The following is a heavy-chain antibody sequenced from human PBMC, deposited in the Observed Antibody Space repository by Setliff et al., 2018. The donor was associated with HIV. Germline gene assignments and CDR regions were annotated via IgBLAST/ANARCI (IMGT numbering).Heavy chain of an antibody. J-gene: IGHJ4*02. V-gene: IGHV1-69*06. CDR1: GGTFSSYA. CDR3: ARGRDGYTGKD. D-gene: IGHD5-12*01. Sequence: ASVKVSCKASGGTFSSYAISWVRQAPGQGLEWMGGIIPIFGTANYAQKFQGRVTITADKSTSTAYMELSSLRSEDTAVYYCARGRDGYTGKDWGQGTLVTVSS. CDR2: IIPIFGTA.